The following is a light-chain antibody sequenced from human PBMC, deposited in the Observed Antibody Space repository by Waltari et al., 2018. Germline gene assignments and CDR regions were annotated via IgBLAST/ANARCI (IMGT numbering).Light chain of an antibody. J-gene: IGLJ2*01. CDR1: ALAKQF. CDR2: KDT. Sequence: YELTQPPSVSVSPGQTARITCSGDALAKQFASWYQQKPGQAPVMVIYKDTGRPSGTPGRFSGSSSGTTVTLTISGVQAEDEADYYCQSVDSRITYVVFGGGTKVTVL. CDR3: QSVDSRITYVV. V-gene: IGLV3-25*03.